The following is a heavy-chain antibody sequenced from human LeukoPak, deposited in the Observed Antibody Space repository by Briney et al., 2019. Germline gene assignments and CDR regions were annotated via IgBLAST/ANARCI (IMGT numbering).Heavy chain of an antibody. D-gene: IGHD2-21*02. CDR2: ISSSGSTI. CDR3: ARVNRVTAIQELDY. Sequence: GSLRLSCAGSGFTFRDYYMTWIRQAPGKGLEWVSFISSSGSTIFYADSVKGRFTISRDNAKSSLFLQMNSLRAEDTAVYYCARVNRVTAIQELDYWGQGTLVTVSS. J-gene: IGHJ4*02. V-gene: IGHV3-11*01. CDR1: GFTFRDYY.